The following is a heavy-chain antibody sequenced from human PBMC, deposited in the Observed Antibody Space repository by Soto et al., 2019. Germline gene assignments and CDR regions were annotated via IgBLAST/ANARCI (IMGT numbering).Heavy chain of an antibody. J-gene: IGHJ6*02. D-gene: IGHD2-2*02. CDR3: ARRRGYCSSTSCYSGYYYYYGMDV. Sequence: SETLSLTCAVYGGSFAGFYWAWIRQPPGKGLEWIGEINHSGHANHNLSLESRVTTSVDTSKNQFSLKLSSVTAADTAMYYCARRRGYCSSTSCYSGYYYYYGMDVWGRGTTVTVSS. CDR2: INHSGHA. CDR1: GGSFAGFY. V-gene: IGHV4-34*01.